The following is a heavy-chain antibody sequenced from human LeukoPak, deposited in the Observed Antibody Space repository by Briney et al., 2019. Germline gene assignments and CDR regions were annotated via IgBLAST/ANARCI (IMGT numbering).Heavy chain of an antibody. J-gene: IGHJ4*02. V-gene: IGHV3-30*18. Sequence: PGRSLRLSCAASGFTFSNYGMHWVRQAPGKGLEWVAVISYDGGNKYYADSVKGRFTISRDSSKNTLYLQMNSLRAEYTAVYYCAKEGCSGGSCLAYYFGYWGQGTLVTVSS. D-gene: IGHD2-15*01. CDR3: AKEGCSGGSCLAYYFGY. CDR1: GFTFSNYG. CDR2: ISYDGGNK.